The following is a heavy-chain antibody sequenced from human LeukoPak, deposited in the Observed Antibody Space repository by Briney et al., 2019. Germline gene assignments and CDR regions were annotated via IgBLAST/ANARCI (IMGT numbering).Heavy chain of an antibody. D-gene: IGHD3-22*01. CDR3: ARDQYYYDSSGYFYYMDV. CDR2: VYYSGST. Sequence: NPSETLSLTCTVSGGSISSYYWSWIRQPPGKGLEWIGYVYYSGSTNYNPSLESRVTISVDTSKNQFSLRLSSVTAADTAVYYCARDQYYYDSSGYFYYMDVWGKGTTVTISS. CDR1: GGSISSYY. J-gene: IGHJ6*03. V-gene: IGHV4-59*12.